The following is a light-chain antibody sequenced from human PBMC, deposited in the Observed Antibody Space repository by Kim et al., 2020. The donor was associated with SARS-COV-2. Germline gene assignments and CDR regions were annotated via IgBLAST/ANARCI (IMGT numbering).Light chain of an antibody. Sequence: QSALTQPRSVSGSPGQSVTISCTGTSSDVGGYNYVSWYQQHPGKAPKLMIYDVSKRPSGVPDRFSGSKSGNTASLTISGLQAEDEADYYGCSYAGSWVFGGGTQLTVL. CDR3: CSYAGSWV. CDR1: SSDVGGYNY. CDR2: DVS. J-gene: IGLJ3*02. V-gene: IGLV2-11*01.